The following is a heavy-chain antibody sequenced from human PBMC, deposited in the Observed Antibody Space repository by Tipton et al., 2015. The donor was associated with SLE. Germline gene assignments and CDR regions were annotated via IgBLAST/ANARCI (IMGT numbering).Heavy chain of an antibody. CDR1: GFTFSSYE. CDR3: ARMPLQLGFDY. D-gene: IGHD5-18*01. J-gene: IGHJ4*02. V-gene: IGHV3-48*03. Sequence: SLRLSCAASGFTFSSYEMNWVRQAPGKGLEWVSYISSSGSTIYYADSVKGRFTISRDNAKNSLYLQMNSLRAEDTAVYYCARMPLQLGFDYWGQGTLVTVSS. CDR2: ISSSGSTI.